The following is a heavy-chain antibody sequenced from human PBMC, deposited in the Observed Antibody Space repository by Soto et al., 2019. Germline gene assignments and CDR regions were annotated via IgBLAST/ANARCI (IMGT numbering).Heavy chain of an antibody. CDR1: GFTFSSYG. J-gene: IGHJ4*02. V-gene: IGHV3-30*18. D-gene: IGHD3-22*01. CDR3: AKRGTYYYDSSGYNIDY. Sequence: GGSLRLSCAASGFTFSSYGMHWVRQAPGKGLEWVAVISYDGSNKYYADSVKGRFTISRDNSKNTLYLQMNSLRAEDTAVYYCAKRGTYYYDSSGYNIDYWGQGTLVTVSS. CDR2: ISYDGSNK.